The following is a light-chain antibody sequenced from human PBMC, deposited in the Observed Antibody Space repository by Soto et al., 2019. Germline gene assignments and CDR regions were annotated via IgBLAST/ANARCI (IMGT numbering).Light chain of an antibody. CDR1: SSDVGHSNF. J-gene: IGLJ1*01. V-gene: IGLV2-8*01. CDR2: EIS. CDR3: NAKAAVGKQV. Sequence: QSALTQPPSASGSPGQSVAISCTGSSSDVGHSNFISWYHQHTGKGPKLIIYEISKRPSGVPDRFSGSKSGNTASLSVSGLQFDDEADYFCNAKAAVGKQVFGTGTKLT.